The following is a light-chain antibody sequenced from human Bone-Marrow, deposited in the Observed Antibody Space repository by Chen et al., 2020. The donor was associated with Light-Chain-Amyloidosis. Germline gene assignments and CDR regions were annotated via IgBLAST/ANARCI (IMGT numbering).Light chain of an antibody. V-gene: IGLV3-25*03. CDR1: DLPTKY. CDR3: QSADSSGTYEVI. Sequence: SYELTQPPSVSVSPGQTARITCSGDDLPTKYAYWYQQKPGQSPVLVIHRDTERPSGISERFCGSSSGTTATWTISGVQAEDEADYHCQSADSSGTYEVIFGGGTKLTVL. CDR2: RDT. J-gene: IGLJ2*01.